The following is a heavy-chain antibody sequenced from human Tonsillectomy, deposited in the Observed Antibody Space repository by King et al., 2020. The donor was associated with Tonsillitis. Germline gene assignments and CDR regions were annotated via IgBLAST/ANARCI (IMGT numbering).Heavy chain of an antibody. J-gene: IGHJ6*02. Sequence: VQLVESGSELKKPGASVQVSCKASGYIFSDYAINWVRQAPGQGLEWMGCINTNIGNPTYAQGFTGRFVFSLDTSVSTAYLQISSLKAEDTAVYYCARRGTVYYYYFQYGMDVWGQGTTVTVSS. CDR3: ARRGTVYYYYFQYGMDV. CDR1: GYIFSDYA. CDR2: INTNIGNP. D-gene: IGHD3-9*01. V-gene: IGHV7-4-1*02.